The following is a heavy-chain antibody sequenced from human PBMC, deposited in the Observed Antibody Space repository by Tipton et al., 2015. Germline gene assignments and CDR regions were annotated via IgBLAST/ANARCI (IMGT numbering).Heavy chain of an antibody. CDR1: EDIFRSYW. J-gene: IGHJ5*02. CDR2: IYSGDSDA. D-gene: IGHD5-18*01. CDR3: ARGYSPRRWFDP. Sequence: QLVQSGAVVKKPGESLKISCKGSEDIFRSYWIGWVRQMPGKGLEWMGIIYSGDSDAKYSPSFEGQATISADKSINTAYLQWRSPKTSDTAMYYCARGYSPRRWFDPWGEGTLVTVSS. V-gene: IGHV5-51*01.